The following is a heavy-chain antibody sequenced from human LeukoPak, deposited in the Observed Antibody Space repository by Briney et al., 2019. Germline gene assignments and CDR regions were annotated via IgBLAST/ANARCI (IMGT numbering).Heavy chain of an antibody. V-gene: IGHV1-2*02. CDR1: GYTFTGYY. CDR3: ARDLQSSSGYYYVVGY. J-gene: IGHJ4*02. D-gene: IGHD3-22*01. Sequence: GASVKVSCKASGYTFTGYYMHWVGQAPGQGLEWMGWINPNSGGTNYAQKFQGRVTMTRDTSISTAYMELSRLRSDDTAVYYCARDLQSSSGYYYVVGYWGQGTLVTVSS. CDR2: INPNSGGT.